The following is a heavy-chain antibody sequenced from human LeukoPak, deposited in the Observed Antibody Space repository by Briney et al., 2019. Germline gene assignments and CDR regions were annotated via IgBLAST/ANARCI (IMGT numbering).Heavy chain of an antibody. CDR3: ARQRTSGSASNLRVAQIDS. D-gene: IGHD3-3*01. CDR1: GGSISSSSHY. Sequence: SETLSLTCTVSGGSISSSSHYWAWVRQSPGTGLEWIGSIYYSGSTYYNPSLKSRATISVDTSKNQISLKVSSVTAADSALYFCARQRTSGSASNLRVAQIDSWGQGTLVTVSS. CDR2: IYYSGST. V-gene: IGHV4-39*01. J-gene: IGHJ4*02.